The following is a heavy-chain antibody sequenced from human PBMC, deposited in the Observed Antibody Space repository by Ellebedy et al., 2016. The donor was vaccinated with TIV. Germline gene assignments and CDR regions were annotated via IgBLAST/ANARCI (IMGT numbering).Heavy chain of an antibody. CDR2: IFYSGSA. V-gene: IGHV4-31*11. J-gene: IGHJ6*02. D-gene: IGHD2-2*01. Sequence: SETLSLTXAVSGASINSGDYYWSWIRQLPGKGLEWIGYIFYSGSAHYNPSLKSRLTISVDTSRNQFSVKLSSVTAADTAVYYCATAFCSSSSCSMNQYYYAMDVWGQGTTVTVSS. CDR3: ATAFCSSSSCSMNQYYYAMDV. CDR1: GASINSGDYY.